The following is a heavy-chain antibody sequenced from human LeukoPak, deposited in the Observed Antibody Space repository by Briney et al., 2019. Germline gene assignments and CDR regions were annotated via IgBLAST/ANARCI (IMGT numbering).Heavy chain of an antibody. J-gene: IGHJ3*02. Sequence: TGGSLRLSCAASGFTFSSYGMHWVRQAPGKGLEWVAFIRYDGSNKYYADSVKGRFTISRDNSKNTLYLQMNSLRAEDTAVYYCARDRGVVPITGAFDIWGQGTMVTVSS. CDR2: IRYDGSNK. V-gene: IGHV3-30*02. CDR3: ARDRGVVPITGAFDI. CDR1: GFTFSSYG. D-gene: IGHD3-10*01.